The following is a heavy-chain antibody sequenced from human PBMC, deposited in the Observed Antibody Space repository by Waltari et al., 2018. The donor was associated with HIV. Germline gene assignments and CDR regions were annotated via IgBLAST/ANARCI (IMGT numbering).Heavy chain of an antibody. CDR3: ARERGIAVAAPGAFDI. D-gene: IGHD6-19*01. CDR1: GGTFSSYA. Sequence: QVQLVQSGAEVKKPGSSVKVSCKASGGTFSSYAISWVRQAPGPGLEWMGGIIPIFGTANYAKKFQGRVTITADKSTSTAYMELSSLRSEDTAVYYCARERGIAVAAPGAFDIWGQGTMVTVSS. V-gene: IGHV1-69*06. CDR2: IIPIFGTA. J-gene: IGHJ3*02.